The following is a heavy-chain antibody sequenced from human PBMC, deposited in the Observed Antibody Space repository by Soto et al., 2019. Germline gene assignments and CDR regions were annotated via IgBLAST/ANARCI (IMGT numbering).Heavy chain of an antibody. CDR2: INPSGGST. Sequence: ASVKVSCKASGYTFTSYYMHWVRLAPGQGLEWMGIINPSGGSTSYAQKFQGRVTMTRDTSTSTVYMELSSLRSEDTAVYYCARDRPNYYYYYGMDVWGQGTTVTVSS. J-gene: IGHJ6*02. V-gene: IGHV1-46*01. CDR1: GYTFTSYY. CDR3: ARDRPNYYYYYGMDV.